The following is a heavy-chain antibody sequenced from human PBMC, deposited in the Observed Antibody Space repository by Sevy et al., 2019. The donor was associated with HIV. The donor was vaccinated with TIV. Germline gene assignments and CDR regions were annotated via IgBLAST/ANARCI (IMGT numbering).Heavy chain of an antibody. CDR2: VSGSGGST. J-gene: IGHJ4*02. V-gene: IGHV3-23*01. D-gene: IGHD2-2*01. CDR3: AKENIVVVPANY. CDR1: GFTFSSYA. Sequence: GGSLRLSCAASGFTFSSYAMSWVRQAPGKGREWVSAVSGSGGSTYYADSLKGRFTISRDNSKNTLYLQMNSLRAEDTAVYYCAKENIVVVPANYWGQGTLVTVSS.